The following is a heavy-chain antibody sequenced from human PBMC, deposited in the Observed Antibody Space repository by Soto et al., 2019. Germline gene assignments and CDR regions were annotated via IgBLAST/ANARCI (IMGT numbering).Heavy chain of an antibody. J-gene: IGHJ4*02. V-gene: IGHV3-73*02. CDR2: IRSKANSYAT. Sequence: EVQLVESGGGLVQPGGSLKLSCAASGFTFSGSAMHWVRQASGKGLEWVGRIRSKANSYATAYAASVKGRFTISRDDSKNTAYLKINSLKTEDTAVYYCIGDVGGGGFDYWGQGTLVTVSS. D-gene: IGHD2-21*01. CDR1: GFTFSGSA. CDR3: IGDVGGGGFDY.